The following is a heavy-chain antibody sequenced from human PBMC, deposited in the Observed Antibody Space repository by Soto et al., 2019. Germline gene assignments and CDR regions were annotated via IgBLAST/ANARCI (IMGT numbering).Heavy chain of an antibody. J-gene: IGHJ4*02. Sequence: QITLKESGPTLVKPTQTLTLTCTFSGFSLSTSGVGVAWIRQPPGKALEWLAIIYWADDKRYSPSLNSSLTITEDTSKNQVVLTMTNVDPGDTATYYSAHRRGGDGSISYFDYWGQGTLVTVSS. CDR2: IYWADDK. CDR3: AHRRGGDGSISYFDY. V-gene: IGHV2-5*02. D-gene: IGHD3-16*01. CDR1: GFSLSTSGVG.